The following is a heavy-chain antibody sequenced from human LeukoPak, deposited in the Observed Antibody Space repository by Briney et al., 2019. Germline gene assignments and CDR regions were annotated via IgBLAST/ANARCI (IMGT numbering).Heavy chain of an antibody. J-gene: IGHJ4*02. V-gene: IGHV1-46*01. CDR3: ASYGSGVQASFDY. Sequence: GASVKVSCKASGGTFSSYTISWVRQAPGQGLEWMGVINPSDGGTSYAQKFQGRVTMTRDTSTSTVYMEPSGLRSEDTAVYYCASYGSGVQASFDYWGQGTLVTVSS. CDR2: INPSDGGT. D-gene: IGHD3-10*01. CDR1: GGTFSSYT.